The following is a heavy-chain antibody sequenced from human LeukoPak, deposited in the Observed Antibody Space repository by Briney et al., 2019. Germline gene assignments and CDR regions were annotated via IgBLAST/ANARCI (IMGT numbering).Heavy chain of an antibody. CDR1: GGSISSYY. CDR2: IYYSGST. D-gene: IGHD2-2*01. Sequence: SETLSLTCTVSGGSISSYYWSWIRQPPGKGLEWIGYIYYSGSTNYNPSLKSRVTISVDTSKNQFSLKLSSVTAADTAVYYCARGPICSSTSCPFDWFDPWGQGTLVTVSS. CDR3: ARGPICSSTSCPFDWFDP. V-gene: IGHV4-59*01. J-gene: IGHJ5*02.